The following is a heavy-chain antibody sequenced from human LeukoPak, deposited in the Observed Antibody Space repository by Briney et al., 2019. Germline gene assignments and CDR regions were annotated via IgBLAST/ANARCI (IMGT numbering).Heavy chain of an antibody. V-gene: IGHV3-30*18. J-gene: IGHJ4*02. Sequence: GGSLRLSCAASGFTFSSYGMHWVRQAPGEGLEWVAVISYDGSNKYYADSVKGRFTISRDNSKNTLYLQMNSLRAEDTAVYYCAKVESPEYYDFWSGFFGPFDYWGQGTLVTVSS. D-gene: IGHD3-3*01. CDR2: ISYDGSNK. CDR1: GFTFSSYG. CDR3: AKVESPEYYDFWSGFFGPFDY.